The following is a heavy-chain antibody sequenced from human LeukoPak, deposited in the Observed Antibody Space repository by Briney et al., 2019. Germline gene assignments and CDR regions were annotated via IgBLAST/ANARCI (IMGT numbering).Heavy chain of an antibody. Sequence: GGSLRLSCAASGFTLSNFWMSWVRQAPGKGLEWVANIKKDGSVEKYVDSVKDRFTISRDNAKNSLYLQVNSLRVEDTAMYYCARTDPASLGYFDYWGQGIPVTVSS. CDR2: IKKDGSVE. CDR1: GFTLSNFW. CDR3: ARTDPASLGYFDY. J-gene: IGHJ4*02. V-gene: IGHV3-7*01. D-gene: IGHD6-25*01.